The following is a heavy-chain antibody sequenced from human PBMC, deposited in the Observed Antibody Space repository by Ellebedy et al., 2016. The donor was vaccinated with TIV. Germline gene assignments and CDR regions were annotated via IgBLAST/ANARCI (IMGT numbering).Heavy chain of an antibody. Sequence: PGGSLRLSCAASGFSVGSYFMSWVRQAPGKGLEWVSIIYRDGNTNYTDSVRGRFTISRDTPKNTLYLQMNSLRAEDTAVYYCARDPGGGGDFGDNWFDPWGQGTLVTVSS. CDR1: GFSVGSYF. CDR2: IYRDGNT. V-gene: IGHV3-66*01. J-gene: IGHJ5*02. D-gene: IGHD2-21*01. CDR3: ARDPGGGGDFGDNWFDP.